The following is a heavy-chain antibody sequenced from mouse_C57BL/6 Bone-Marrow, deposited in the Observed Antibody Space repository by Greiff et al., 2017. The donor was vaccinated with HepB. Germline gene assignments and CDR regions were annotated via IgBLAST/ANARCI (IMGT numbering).Heavy chain of an antibody. CDR3: ARRWLEAMDY. D-gene: IGHD2-3*01. CDR2: INYDGSST. CDR1: GFTFSDYY. J-gene: IGHJ4*01. V-gene: IGHV5-16*01. Sequence: EVQVVESEGGLVQPGSSMKLSCTASGFTFSDYYMAWVRQVPEKGLEWVANINYDGSSTYYLDSLKSRFIISRDNAKNILYLQMSSLKSEDTATYYCARRWLEAMDYWGQGTSVTVSS.